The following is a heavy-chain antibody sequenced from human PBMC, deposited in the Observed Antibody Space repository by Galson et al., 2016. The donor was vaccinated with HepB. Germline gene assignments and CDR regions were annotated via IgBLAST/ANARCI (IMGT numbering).Heavy chain of an antibody. J-gene: IGHJ1*01. CDR1: GFTFSSYG. D-gene: IGHD2-15*01. V-gene: IGHV3-30*18. CDR3: AKDPYAVGSRPEYFQH. Sequence: SLRLSCAASGFTFSSYGIHWVRQAPGKGLEWVAVISHDGNNKFYADSVKGRFTISRDNSKNTLFLQLNSLRAEDMAVYYCAKDPYAVGSRPEYFQHWGQGTLVTVSS. CDR2: ISHDGNNK.